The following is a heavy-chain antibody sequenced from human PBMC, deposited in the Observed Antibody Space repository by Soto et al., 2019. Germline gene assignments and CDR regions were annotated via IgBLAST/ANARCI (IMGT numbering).Heavy chain of an antibody. V-gene: IGHV3-23*01. J-gene: IGHJ4*02. Sequence: PGGSLRLSCAASGFTFSSYAMSWVRQAPGKGLEWVSAISGSGGSKYYANSVKGRFTISRDNSKRSLYLQMNSLRPEDTAVYYCTVRYVDYWGQGTVVTVSS. CDR2: ISGSGGSK. CDR1: GFTFSSYA. CDR3: TVRYVDY. D-gene: IGHD1-20*01.